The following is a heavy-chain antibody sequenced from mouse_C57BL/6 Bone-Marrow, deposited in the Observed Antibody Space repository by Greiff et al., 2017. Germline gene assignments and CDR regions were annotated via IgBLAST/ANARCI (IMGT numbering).Heavy chain of an antibody. D-gene: IGHD2-10*02. V-gene: IGHV1-81*01. CDR1: GYTFTSYG. CDR3: ARKPLVGDY. Sequence: QVQLKESGAELVRPGASVKLSCKASGYTFTSYGISWVKQRPGQGLEWIGEIYPRSGNTYYNEKFKGEATLTADKSSSTAYMELRSLTSEDSAVYFCARKPLVGDYGGRGTSVTVTS. J-gene: IGHJ4*01. CDR2: IYPRSGNT.